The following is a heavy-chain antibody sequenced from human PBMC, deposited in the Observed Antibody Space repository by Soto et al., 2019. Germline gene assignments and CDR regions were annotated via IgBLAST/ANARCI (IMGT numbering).Heavy chain of an antibody. J-gene: IGHJ6*02. CDR3: ARDGSIAARFRYYYYGMDV. V-gene: IGHV1-8*01. CDR2: MNPNSGNT. CDR1: GYTFTSYD. D-gene: IGHD6-6*01. Sequence: GASVKVSCKASGYTFTSYDINWVRQATGQGLEWMGWMNPNSGNTGYAQKFQGRVTMTRNTSISTAYMELSSLRSEDTAVYYCARDGSIAARFRYYYYGMDVWGQGTTVTVS.